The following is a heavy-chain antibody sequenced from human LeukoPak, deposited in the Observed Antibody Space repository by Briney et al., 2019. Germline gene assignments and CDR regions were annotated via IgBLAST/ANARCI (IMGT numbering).Heavy chain of an antibody. D-gene: IGHD2-2*01. CDR3: ARDSRVVPAAGHYFDS. CDR2: INPNSGDT. Sequence: ASVKVSCKASGYTFTGYYMHWVRQAPGQGLEWMGWINPNSGDTKYAQKFQGRVTMTRDTSISTAYMELSRLRSDDTAVYYCARDSRVVPAAGHYFDSWGQGILVTVSS. V-gene: IGHV1-2*02. J-gene: IGHJ4*02. CDR1: GYTFTGYY.